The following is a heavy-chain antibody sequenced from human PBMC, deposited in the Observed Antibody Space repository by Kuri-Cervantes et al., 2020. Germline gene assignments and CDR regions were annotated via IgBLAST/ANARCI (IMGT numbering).Heavy chain of an antibody. D-gene: IGHD2-15*01. Sequence: SVKVSCKASGYTFTSYGISWVRQAPGQGLEWMGGIIPIFDTANYAQKFQGRVTITADESTSTAYMELSSLRSEDTAVYYCARAKSPSKKKDIVVVVAGSAFDIWGQGTMVTVSS. CDR3: ARAKSPSKKKDIVVVVAGSAFDI. CDR2: IIPIFDTA. V-gene: IGHV1-69*13. J-gene: IGHJ3*02. CDR1: GYTFTSYG.